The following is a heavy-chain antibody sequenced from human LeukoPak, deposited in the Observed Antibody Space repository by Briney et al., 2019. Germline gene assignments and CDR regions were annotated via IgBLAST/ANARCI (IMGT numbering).Heavy chain of an antibody. J-gene: IGHJ4*02. D-gene: IGHD5-18*01. Sequence: IPSETLSPTCTVSGGSISSYYWSWLRLPPGKALEWIGYIYYTGATYYNPSLKSRVTISLDTSKNQFSLKLSSVTAADAAVYYCARAGYSYGTGYYFDYWGQGALVTVSS. V-gene: IGHV4-59*01. CDR1: GGSISSYY. CDR2: IYYTGAT. CDR3: ARAGYSYGTGYYFDY.